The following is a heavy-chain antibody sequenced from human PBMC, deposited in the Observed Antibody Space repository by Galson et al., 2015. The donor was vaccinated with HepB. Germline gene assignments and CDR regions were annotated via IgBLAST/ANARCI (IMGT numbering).Heavy chain of an antibody. CDR3: ARDRPHDSSGRRPPAYGYFQH. CDR2: ISYDGSNK. CDR1: GFTFSSYA. D-gene: IGHD3-22*01. Sequence: SLRLSCAASGFTFSSYAMHWVRQAPGKGLEWVAVISYDGSNKYYADSVKGRFTISRDNSKNTLYLQMNSLRAEDTAVYYCARDRPHDSSGRRPPAYGYFQHWGQGTLVTVSS. V-gene: IGHV3-30*04. J-gene: IGHJ1*01.